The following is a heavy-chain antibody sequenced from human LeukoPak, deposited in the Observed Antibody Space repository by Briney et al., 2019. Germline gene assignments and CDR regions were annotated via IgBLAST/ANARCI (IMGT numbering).Heavy chain of an antibody. J-gene: IGHJ4*02. CDR1: GFTFSSYG. CDR2: IWSDGSNK. Sequence: GGSLRLSCAASGFTFSSYGMHWVRQAPGKGLEWVAIIWSDGSNKNYADSVQGRFTISRDNSRDTLYLQMNSLRAEDTAVYYCVRGIYGSGTYYFDYWGQGTLVTVSS. V-gene: IGHV3-33*01. CDR3: VRGIYGSGTYYFDY. D-gene: IGHD3-10*01.